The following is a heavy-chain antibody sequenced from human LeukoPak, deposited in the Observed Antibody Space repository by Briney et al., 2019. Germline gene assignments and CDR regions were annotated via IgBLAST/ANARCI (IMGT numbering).Heavy chain of an antibody. CDR3: ARKFLWSSSDAYYFDY. CDR1: GFTFSSYA. D-gene: IGHD3-10*01. CDR2: ISSSSSYI. V-gene: IGHV3-21*01. Sequence: GGSLRLSCAASGFTFSSYAMSWVRQAPGKGLEWVSSISSSSSYIYYADSVKGRFTISRDNAKNSLYLQMNSLRAEDTAVYYCARKFLWSSSDAYYFDYWGQGTLVTVSS. J-gene: IGHJ4*02.